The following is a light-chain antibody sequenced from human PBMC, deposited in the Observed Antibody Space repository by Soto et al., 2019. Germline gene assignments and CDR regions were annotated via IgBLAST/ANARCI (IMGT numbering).Light chain of an antibody. CDR3: CSYAASGSLL. CDR2: EVN. J-gene: IGLJ2*01. V-gene: IGLV2-23*02. Sequence: QSALTQPASVAGSPGQSNTISCTGTSSDVGLYNLVSWYQQHPGKAPKFMIYEVNKRSSGISFRFSGSKSGNTASLTISGLQAEDEADYYCCSYAASGSLLFGGGTKLTVL. CDR1: SSDVGLYNL.